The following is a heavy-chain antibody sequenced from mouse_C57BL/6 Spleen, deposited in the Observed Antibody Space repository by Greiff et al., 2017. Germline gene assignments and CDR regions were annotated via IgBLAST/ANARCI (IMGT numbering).Heavy chain of an antibody. CDR1: GYAFSSYW. D-gene: IGHD2-3*01. CDR3: ARRGNEGYYGWYFDV. V-gene: IGHV1-80*01. CDR2: IYPGNGDT. J-gene: IGHJ1*03. Sequence: VQLQESGAELVKPGASVKISCKASGYAFSSYWMNWVKQRPGKGLEWIGQIYPGNGDTNYNGKFKGKATLTADKSSSTAYMQLSSLTTEDSAVYFCARRGNEGYYGWYFDVWGTGTTVTVSS.